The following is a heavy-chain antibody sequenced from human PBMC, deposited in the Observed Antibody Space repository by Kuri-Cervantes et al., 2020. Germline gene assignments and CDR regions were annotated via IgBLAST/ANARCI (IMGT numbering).Heavy chain of an antibody. CDR1: GYTFSGYY. Sequence: ASVKVSCKASGYTFSGYYMHWVRQAPGQGLEWMGWINPNSGGTNCAQKFQGRVTMTRDTSISTAYMELSRLRSDDTAVYYCARGGRVVVAATLGYWGQGTLGTVSS. CDR2: INPNSGGT. J-gene: IGHJ4*02. CDR3: ARGGRVVVAATLGY. V-gene: IGHV1-2*02. D-gene: IGHD2-15*01.